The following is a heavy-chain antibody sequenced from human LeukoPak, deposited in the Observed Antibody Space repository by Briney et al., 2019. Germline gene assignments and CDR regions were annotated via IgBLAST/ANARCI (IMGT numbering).Heavy chain of an antibody. V-gene: IGHV3-48*03. CDR3: AREGYRGNSDAFDL. J-gene: IGHJ3*01. CDR1: GFTLSSFE. D-gene: IGHD4-23*01. Sequence: HPGGSLRLSCAASGFTLSSFEMNWVRQAPGKGLEWVSYMSSSGGTIYYIDSVKGRFTIPRDNAKNSLYLQMNSLRVEDTALYYCAREGYRGNSDAFDLWGQGTMVTVSS. CDR2: MSSSGGTI.